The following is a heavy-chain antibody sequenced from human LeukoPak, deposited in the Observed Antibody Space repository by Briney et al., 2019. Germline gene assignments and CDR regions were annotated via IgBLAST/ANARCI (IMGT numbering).Heavy chain of an antibody. J-gene: IGHJ4*02. CDR3: ARGRYCGSTSCPPGPY. CDR1: GGSFSGYS. D-gene: IGHD2-2*01. V-gene: IGHV4-34*01. Sequence: SETLSLTCAVYGGSFSGYSWTWIRQPPGKGLEWIGEINHSGSTNYNPSLKSRVTISVDTSKNQFSLNLNSVTAADTAVYYCARGRYCGSTSCPPGPYWGQGTLVTVSS. CDR2: INHSGST.